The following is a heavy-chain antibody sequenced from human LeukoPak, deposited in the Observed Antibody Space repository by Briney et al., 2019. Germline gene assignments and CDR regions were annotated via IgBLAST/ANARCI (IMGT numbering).Heavy chain of an antibody. V-gene: IGHV3-53*01. J-gene: IGHJ4*02. CDR3: ARDSSGPHSYDY. CDR2: IYSGGNT. CDR1: GFTVSSNY. Sequence: TGGSLRLSYAGSGFTVSSNYMSWVRQAPGKGLEWVSVIYSGGNTYYADSVKGRFTISRDNSKNTLYLQMNSLRAEDTAVYYCARDSSGPHSYDYWGQGTLVTVSS. D-gene: IGHD6-19*01.